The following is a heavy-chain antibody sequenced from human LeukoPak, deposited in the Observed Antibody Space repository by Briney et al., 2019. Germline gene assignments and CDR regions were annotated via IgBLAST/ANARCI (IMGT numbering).Heavy chain of an antibody. D-gene: IGHD7-27*01. CDR3: ARGVIGDRRYFDY. Sequence: SQTLSLTCAISGDSVSSNSAAWNWIRQSSSRGLEWLGRTYYRSKRYNDYADSVKSRITINPDTSTNQFSLQLNSVTPEDTAVYYCARGVIGDRRYFDYWGQGNLVSVSS. V-gene: IGHV6-1*01. CDR2: TYYRSKRYN. J-gene: IGHJ4*02. CDR1: GDSVSSNSAA.